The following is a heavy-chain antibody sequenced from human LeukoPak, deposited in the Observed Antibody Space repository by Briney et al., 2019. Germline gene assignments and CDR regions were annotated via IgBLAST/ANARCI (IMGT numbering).Heavy chain of an antibody. CDR2: SNWDGTNT. CDR3: VKDLSSNWYSFDY. D-gene: IGHD6-13*01. J-gene: IGHJ4*02. Sequence: GGSLRLSCAASGGTTDDYGMSWVRQAPGKGLEWVSGSNWDGTNTYYAESVKGRFTISRDSAEKSLYLQMNSLSDDDTAFYYCVKDLSSNWYSFDYWGQGTLVTVSS. CDR1: GGTTDDYG. V-gene: IGHV3-20*04.